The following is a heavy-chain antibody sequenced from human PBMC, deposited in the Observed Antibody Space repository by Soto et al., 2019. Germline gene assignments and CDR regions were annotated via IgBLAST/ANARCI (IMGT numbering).Heavy chain of an antibody. J-gene: IGHJ4*02. D-gene: IGHD6-13*01. Sequence: GASVKVSCKASGYTFTSYDINWVRQATGQGLEWMGWMNPNSGNTGYAQKFQGRVTMTRNTSISTAYMELSSLRSEDTAVYYCARGSWRAAAGTFPYWGQGTLVTVSS. CDR1: GYTFTSYD. CDR3: ARGSWRAAAGTFPY. V-gene: IGHV1-8*01. CDR2: MNPNSGNT.